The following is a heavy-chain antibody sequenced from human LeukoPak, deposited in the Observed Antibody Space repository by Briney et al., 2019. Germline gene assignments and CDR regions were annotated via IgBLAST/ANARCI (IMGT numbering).Heavy chain of an antibody. V-gene: IGHV1-18*01. D-gene: IGHD6-19*01. CDR3: ARDHPTVGAVAGIQGY. CDR1: GYTFTSYG. Sequence: GASVKVSCKASGYTFTSYGISWVRQAPGQGLEWMGWISAYNGNTNYAQKLQGRVTMTTDTSTSTAYMELRSLRSDDTAVYYCARDHPTVGAVAGIQGYWGQGTLVTVSS. J-gene: IGHJ4*02. CDR2: ISAYNGNT.